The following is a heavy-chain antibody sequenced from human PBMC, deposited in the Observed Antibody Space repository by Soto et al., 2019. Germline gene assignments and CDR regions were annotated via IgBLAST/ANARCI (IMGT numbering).Heavy chain of an antibody. D-gene: IGHD1-1*01. CDR2: VYDIQTT. J-gene: IGHJ4*02. Sequence: KPSETVSLTCTGSGDSVSRGPNYWSWIRQPPGRRLEWLGYVYDIQTTNTNPSLGSRVTISKGPSKNQFSLRLTSVTAADTAVYYCARRNNQALVDYWGQGILVTVSS. V-gene: IGHV4-61*01. CDR1: GDSVSRGPNY. CDR3: ARRNNQALVDY.